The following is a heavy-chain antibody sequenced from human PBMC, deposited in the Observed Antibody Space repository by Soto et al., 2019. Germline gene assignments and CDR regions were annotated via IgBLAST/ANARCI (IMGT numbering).Heavy chain of an antibody. D-gene: IGHD2-21*02. V-gene: IGHV1-3*04. CDR1: GYTFTNYP. CDR3: TSGSCSGDCDSDY. CDR2: ISTGSGNT. J-gene: IGHJ4*02. Sequence: ASVKVSCKASGYTFTNYPMQWVRQAPGQGLEWLGWISTGSGNTKCSQKFQARVTITWDTSATTTYIELSRLRSEDTAVYYCTSGSCSGDCDSDYWGQGTLVTVSS.